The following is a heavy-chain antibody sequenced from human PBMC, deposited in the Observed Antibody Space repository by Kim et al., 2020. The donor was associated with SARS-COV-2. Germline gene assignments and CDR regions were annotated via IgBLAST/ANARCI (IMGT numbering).Heavy chain of an antibody. CDR3: ARRRSSRPNEDWFDP. J-gene: IGHJ5*02. V-gene: IGHV4-59*08. CDR2: INYSGTT. Sequence: SETLSLTCTVSGGSISIYWWTWIRQSPGKGPEWIGYINYSGTTMYNASHKSRVTISVDTYKNQFSLKLSFVTAADTAVYYCARRRSSRPNEDWFDPWGQGTRVTVSS. CDR1: GGSISIYW.